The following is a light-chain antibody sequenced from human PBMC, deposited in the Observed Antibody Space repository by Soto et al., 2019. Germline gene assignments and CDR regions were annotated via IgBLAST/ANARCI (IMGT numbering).Light chain of an antibody. CDR2: RNS. J-gene: IGLJ2*01. CDR3: AACDDSLHGVV. V-gene: IGLV1-44*01. Sequence: QSVLTQPPSASGAPGLRVPISCSGTSSNLGTNSVTWYQHLPGTAPKVLIYRNSQRPSGVPDRFSGSQSGTSAALAISGLQSEDEADYYCAACDDSLHGVVFGGGTKLTVL. CDR1: SSNLGTNS.